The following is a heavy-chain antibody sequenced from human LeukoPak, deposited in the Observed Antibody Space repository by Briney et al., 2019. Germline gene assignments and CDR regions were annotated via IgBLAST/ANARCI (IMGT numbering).Heavy chain of an antibody. D-gene: IGHD2/OR15-2a*01. CDR3: ARRGNMSSHAFDI. J-gene: IGHJ3*02. V-gene: IGHV3-11*01. CDR2: IKSSDTST. CDR1: GFSFSDSY. Sequence: GGSLRLSCAASGFSFSDSYMSWIRQAPGQGLEWPSYIKSSDTSTFYADSVKGRFTVSRDNAKNSLYLQMNSLRAEDTAVYYCARRGNMSSHAFDIWGQGTVVTVSS.